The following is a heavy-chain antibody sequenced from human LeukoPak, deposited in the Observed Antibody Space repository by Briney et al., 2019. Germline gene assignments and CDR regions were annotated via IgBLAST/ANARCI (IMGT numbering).Heavy chain of an antibody. CDR2: INPNSGGT. Sequence: ASVKVSCKASGYTFTGYYMHWVRQAPGQGLAWMGWINPNSGGTNYAQKFQGRVTMTRDTSISTAYMELSRLRSDDTAVYYCAREGLGQLNAFDIWGQGTMVTVSS. V-gene: IGHV1-2*02. CDR1: GYTFTGYY. J-gene: IGHJ3*02. CDR3: AREGLGQLNAFDI. D-gene: IGHD2-2*01.